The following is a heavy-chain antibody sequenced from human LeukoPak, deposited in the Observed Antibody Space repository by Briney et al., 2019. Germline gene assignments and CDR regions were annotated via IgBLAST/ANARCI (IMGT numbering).Heavy chain of an antibody. D-gene: IGHD6-19*01. J-gene: IGHJ4*02. CDR2: ISWDGGST. CDR3: AKDTPDDIAVAAPYFDY. CDR1: GFTFDDYT. Sequence: PGGSLRLSCAASGFTFDDYTMHWVRQAPGKGLEWVSLISWDGGSTYYADSVKGRFTISRDNSKNTLYLQLNSLRAEDTAVYYCAKDTPDDIAVAAPYFDYWGQGTLVTVSS. V-gene: IGHV3-43*01.